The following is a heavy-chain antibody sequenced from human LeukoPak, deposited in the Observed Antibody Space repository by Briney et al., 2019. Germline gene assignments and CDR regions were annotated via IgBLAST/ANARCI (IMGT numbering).Heavy chain of an antibody. CDR3: ARSMTETTDY. D-gene: IGHD2-21*02. J-gene: IGHJ4*02. CDR1: GYTFTSYD. CDR2: MNPNSGNT. V-gene: IGHV1-8*01. Sequence: ASVKVSCKASGYTFTSYDINWVRQATGQGLEWMGWMNPNSGNTGYTQKFHGRVTMTRNTSISTAYMELSSLRSEDTAVYYCARSMTETTDYWGQGTLVPSHQ.